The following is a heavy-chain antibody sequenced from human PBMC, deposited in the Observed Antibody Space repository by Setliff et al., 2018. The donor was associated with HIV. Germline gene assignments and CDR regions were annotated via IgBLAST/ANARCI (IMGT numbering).Heavy chain of an antibody. CDR3: AKDMNRGGYSDSSPHDF. CDR1: GYTFTSYY. CDR2: INPSGGST. J-gene: IGHJ4*02. V-gene: IGHV1-46*01. D-gene: IGHD3-22*01. Sequence: ASVKVSCKASGYTFTSYYMHWVRQAPGQGLEWMGIINPSGGSTSYAQKFQGRVTMTRDTSTSTVYMELSGLRSEDTAVYYCAKDMNRGGYSDSSPHDFWGQGTLVTVS.